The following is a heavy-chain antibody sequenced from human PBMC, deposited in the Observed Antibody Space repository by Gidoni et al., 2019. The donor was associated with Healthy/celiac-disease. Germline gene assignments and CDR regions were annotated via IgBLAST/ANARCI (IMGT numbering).Heavy chain of an antibody. D-gene: IGHD3-22*01. Sequence: DVQLVESGGGLVQPGRSLRLSCAPPGFPFDDYAMHWGRQAPGKGLEWVSGISWNSGSIGYADSVKGRFTISRDNAKNSLYLQMNSLRAEDTDLYYCAKDIYYDSSGSADYWGQGTLVTVSS. CDR3: AKDIYYDSSGSADY. J-gene: IGHJ4*02. CDR1: GFPFDDYA. CDR2: ISWNSGSI. V-gene: IGHV3-9*01.